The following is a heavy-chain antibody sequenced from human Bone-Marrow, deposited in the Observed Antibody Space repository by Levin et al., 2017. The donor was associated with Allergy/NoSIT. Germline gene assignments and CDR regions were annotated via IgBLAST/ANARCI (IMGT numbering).Heavy chain of an antibody. CDR1: GFTFSSYG. CDR2: IWYDGSNK. Sequence: GGSLRLSCAASGFTFSSYGMHWVRQAPGKGLEWVAVIWYDGSNKYYADSVKGRFTISRDNSKNTLYLQMNSLRAEDTAVYYCAREAGWRDGYNGWFDPWGQGTLVTVSS. CDR3: AREAGWRDGYNGWFDP. D-gene: IGHD5-24*01. V-gene: IGHV3-33*01. J-gene: IGHJ5*02.